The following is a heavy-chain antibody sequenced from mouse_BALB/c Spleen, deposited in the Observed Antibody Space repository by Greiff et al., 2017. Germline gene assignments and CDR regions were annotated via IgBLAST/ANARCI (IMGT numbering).Heavy chain of an antibody. CDR1: GYAFTNYL. CDR2: INPGSGGT. CDR3: ARSSTVVATDAMDY. J-gene: IGHJ4*01. D-gene: IGHD1-1*01. V-gene: IGHV1-54*01. Sequence: QVQLQQSGAELVRPGTSVKVSCKASGYAFTNYLIEWVKQRPGQGLEWIGVINPGSGGTNYNEKFKGKATLTADKSSSTAYMQLSSLTSDDSAVYFCARSSTVVATDAMDYWGQGTSVTVSS.